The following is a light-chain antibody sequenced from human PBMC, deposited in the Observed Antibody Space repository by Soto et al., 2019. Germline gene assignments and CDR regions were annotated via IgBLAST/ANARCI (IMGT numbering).Light chain of an antibody. J-gene: IGLJ1*01. CDR3: SSYTSGSYV. CDR2: AVN. V-gene: IGLV2-14*01. CDR1: SSDVGGYNY. Sequence: QSVLTQPASVSGSPGQSITISCTGTSSDVGGYNYVSWYQQHPGKAPKLMIYAVNNRPSGVSDRFSGSKSGNTASLTISGLQAEDEADYYCSSYTSGSYVLGTGTKVTVL.